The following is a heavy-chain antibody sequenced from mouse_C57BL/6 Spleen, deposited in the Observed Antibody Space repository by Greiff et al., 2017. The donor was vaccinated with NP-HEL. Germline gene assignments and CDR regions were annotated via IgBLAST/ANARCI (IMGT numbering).Heavy chain of an antibody. V-gene: IGHV1-7*01. CDR2: INPSSGYP. Sequence: VQLQQSGAELAKPGASVKLSCKASGYTFTSYWLHWVKRRPGQGLEWIGYINPSSGYPKYNQKFKDKATLTADKSSSTAYMQLSSLTYEDAAVYYCARGGYDYDWFAYWGQGTLVTVSA. J-gene: IGHJ3*01. CDR1: GYTFTSYW. CDR3: ARGGYDYDWFAY. D-gene: IGHD2-4*01.